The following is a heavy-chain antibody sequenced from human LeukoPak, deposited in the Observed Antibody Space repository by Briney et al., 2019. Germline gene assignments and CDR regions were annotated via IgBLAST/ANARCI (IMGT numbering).Heavy chain of an antibody. CDR2: IQKDGSEK. V-gene: IGHV3-7*01. CDR3: ARRVLYYDSSGYGTYYYYMDV. CDR1: GLTFSTYW. Sequence: GGSLRLSCAASGLTFSTYWMSWVRQAPGKGLEWVANIQKDGSEKFYVDSVKGRFTISRDNAKNSLYLQMNSLRAEDTAVYYCARRVLYYDSSGYGTYYYYMDVWGKGTTVTVSS. J-gene: IGHJ6*03. D-gene: IGHD3-22*01.